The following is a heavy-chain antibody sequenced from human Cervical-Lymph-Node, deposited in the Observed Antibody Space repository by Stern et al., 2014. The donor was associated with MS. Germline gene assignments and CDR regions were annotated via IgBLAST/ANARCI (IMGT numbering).Heavy chain of an antibody. CDR2: IYYSGST. D-gene: IGHD4-17*01. CDR1: GGSISSGGYY. Sequence: QVQLQESGPGLVKPSQTLSLTCTVSGGSISSGGYYWSWIRQHPGKGLEWIGYIYYSGSTYYNPSLKSRVTISVDTSKNQFSLKLSSVTAADTAVYYCARERRTTVTTSYNWFDPWGQGTLVTVSS. J-gene: IGHJ5*02. CDR3: ARERRTTVTTSYNWFDP. V-gene: IGHV4-31*03.